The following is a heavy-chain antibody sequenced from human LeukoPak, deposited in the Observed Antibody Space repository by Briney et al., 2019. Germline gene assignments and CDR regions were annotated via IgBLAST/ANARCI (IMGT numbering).Heavy chain of an antibody. J-gene: IGHJ1*01. D-gene: IGHD2-15*01. Sequence: GGSLRLSCSASGFNFSINWMTWVRQAPGKGLEWVANIPDDGSETNYVDSVKGRFIISRDNAKNSLSLQMTSLREEDTALYYCARGWAAIPDWGQGTLVTVSS. V-gene: IGHV3-7*01. CDR2: IPDDGSET. CDR1: GFNFSINW. CDR3: ARGWAAIPD.